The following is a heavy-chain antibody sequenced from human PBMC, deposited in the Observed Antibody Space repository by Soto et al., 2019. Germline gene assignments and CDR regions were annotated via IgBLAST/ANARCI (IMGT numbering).Heavy chain of an antibody. CDR1: GDSITNNHW. CDR3: VSKLGPYYYGLDV. J-gene: IGHJ6*02. Sequence: SETLSLTCTVYGDSITNNHWWSWVRQPPGKAPGLIGEIYHTGIANYNPSLESRVAFSVDKSKNQFSLSLTSMTAADTAVYYCVSKLGPYYYGLDVWGQGTTVTVSS. V-gene: IGHV4-4*02. CDR2: IYHTGIA. D-gene: IGHD3-16*01.